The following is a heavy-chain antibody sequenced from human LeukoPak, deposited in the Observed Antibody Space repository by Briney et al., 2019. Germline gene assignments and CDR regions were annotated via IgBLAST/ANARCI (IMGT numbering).Heavy chain of an antibody. V-gene: IGHV3-23*01. CDR2: ISDTAGDS. CDR1: GFAFSGYA. Sequence: GGSLRLSCAASGFAFSGYAMSWVRQAPGKGLEWVLAISDTAGDSYYADSVKGRFSISRDNSKNTLYLQMNSLRAEDTAIYYCAKRIQYSSSSAYFDYWGQGTLVTVSS. D-gene: IGHD6-6*01. CDR3: AKRIQYSSSSAYFDY. J-gene: IGHJ4*02.